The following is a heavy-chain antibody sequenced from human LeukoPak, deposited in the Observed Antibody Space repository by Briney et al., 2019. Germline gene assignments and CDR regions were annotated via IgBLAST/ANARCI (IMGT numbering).Heavy chain of an antibody. CDR3: ATYSSKFLEWLPPSWGDAFDI. V-gene: IGHV1-69*05. CDR2: IIPIFGTA. D-gene: IGHD3-3*01. CDR1: GGTFSSYA. Sequence: SVKVSCKASGGTFSSYAISWVRQAPGQGLEWMGGIIPIFGTANYAQKFQGRVTITTDESTSTAYMELSSLRSEDTAVYYCATYSSKFLEWLPPSWGDAFDIWGQGTMVTVSS. J-gene: IGHJ3*02.